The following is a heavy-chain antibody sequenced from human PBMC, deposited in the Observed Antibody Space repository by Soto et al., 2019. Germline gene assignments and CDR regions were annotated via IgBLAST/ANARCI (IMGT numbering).Heavy chain of an antibody. CDR1: GFTFSNNA. J-gene: IGHJ6*02. Sequence: GGPLRLSCAASGFTFSNNAMSLVSQAPGKGLEWVSGISGSGGSTYYAGSVKGRFTISRDSSKNTLYLQMNSLRAEDTAVYYCAKVFVYYYSMDVWGQGTTVTVSS. CDR2: ISGSGGST. CDR3: AKVFVYYYSMDV. V-gene: IGHV3-23*01.